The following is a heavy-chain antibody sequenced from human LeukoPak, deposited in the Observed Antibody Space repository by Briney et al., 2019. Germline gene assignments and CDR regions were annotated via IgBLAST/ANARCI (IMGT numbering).Heavy chain of an antibody. D-gene: IGHD3/OR15-3a*01. J-gene: IGHJ4*02. CDR1: GHTFTGYH. CDR2: INPNSGDT. V-gene: IGHV1-2*02. CDR3: ARDVAGLFDY. Sequence: ASVKVSCKASGHTFTGYHMHWVRQAPGQGLEWMGWINPNSGDTNFPQKFQGRVTMTRDTSISTAYMELSRLRSDDTAVYYCARDVAGLFDYWGQGTLVTVSS.